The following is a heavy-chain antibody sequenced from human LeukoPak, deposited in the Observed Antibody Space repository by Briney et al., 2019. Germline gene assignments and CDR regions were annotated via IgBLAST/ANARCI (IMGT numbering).Heavy chain of an antibody. V-gene: IGHV3-30*03. CDR3: ARDQAGRHSDY. Sequence: GRSLRLSCAASGFTFSSYGMHWVRQAPGKGLEWVAVISYDGSNKYYADSVKGRFTISRENAKNSLYLQMNSLRAGDTAVYYCARDQAGRHSDYWGQGTLVTVSS. CDR2: ISYDGSNK. J-gene: IGHJ4*02. D-gene: IGHD6-13*01. CDR1: GFTFSSYG.